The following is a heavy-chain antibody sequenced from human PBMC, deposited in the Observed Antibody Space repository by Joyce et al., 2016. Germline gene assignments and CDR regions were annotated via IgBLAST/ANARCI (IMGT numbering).Heavy chain of an antibody. CDR2: FHSSGRT. V-gene: IGHV4-4*07. J-gene: IGHJ3*01. CDR3: ARDIVAVPAAPDDAFDL. D-gene: IGHD2-2*01. CDR1: GGSINDYY. Sequence: QVQLQESGPGLVKPSETLSLICSVSGGSINDYYWNWIRQPAGKGLEWIGRFHSSGRTKYNPSLQSRVTMSVDTSKNQFSLRLSSVTAADTAVYFCARDIVAVPAAPDDAFDLWGQGTMVTVFS.